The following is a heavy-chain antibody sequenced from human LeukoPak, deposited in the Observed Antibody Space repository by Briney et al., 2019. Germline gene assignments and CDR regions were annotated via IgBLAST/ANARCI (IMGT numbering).Heavy chain of an antibody. CDR2: TYTDTSA. CDR3: ARESWGSVGP. D-gene: IGHD7-27*01. Sequence: GGSLRLSCAASGFIVSNNDMSWVRQAPGKGLDWVSITYTDTSAYYGDCVKGRFTISRDNSKNTLNLQMNSLRVEDTAVYYCARESWGSVGPWGQGTLVTVSS. CDR1: GFIVSNND. V-gene: IGHV3-66*02. J-gene: IGHJ5*02.